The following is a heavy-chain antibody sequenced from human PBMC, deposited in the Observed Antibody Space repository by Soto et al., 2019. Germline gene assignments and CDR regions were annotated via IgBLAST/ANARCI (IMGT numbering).Heavy chain of an antibody. Sequence: GASVKVSCKASGYTFTSYAMHWVRQAPGQRLEWMGWINAGNGNTKYSQKFQGRVTITRDTSASTAYIELSSLRSEDTAVYYCARDGVLRFLEWLSPYYFDYWGQGTLVTVSS. J-gene: IGHJ4*02. CDR2: INAGNGNT. D-gene: IGHD3-3*01. V-gene: IGHV1-3*01. CDR3: ARDGVLRFLEWLSPYYFDY. CDR1: GYTFTSYA.